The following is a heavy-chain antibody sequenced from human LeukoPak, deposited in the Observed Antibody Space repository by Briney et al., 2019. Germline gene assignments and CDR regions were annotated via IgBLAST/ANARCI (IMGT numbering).Heavy chain of an antibody. V-gene: IGHV3-74*01. CDR2: INGDASST. J-gene: IGHJ3*02. CDR3: ARGKTYCGGECYSGDTFDI. Sequence: GESLRLSCAGSGFTFNTYWMHWVRQAPGRGLVWVSRINGDASSTNYADSVKGRFTISRDNAKNTLYLQMDNLRAEDTAVYYCARGKTYCGGECYSGDTFDIWGQGTMVTVSS. CDR1: GFTFNTYW. D-gene: IGHD2-21*01.